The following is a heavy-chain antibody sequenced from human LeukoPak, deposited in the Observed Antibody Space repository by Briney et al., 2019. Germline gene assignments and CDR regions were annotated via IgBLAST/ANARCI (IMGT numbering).Heavy chain of an antibody. CDR1: GYTFTNYD. D-gene: IGHD3-10*01. CDR3: ARRIISDY. CDR2: LNPHSGNT. V-gene: IGHV1-8*01. Sequence: ASVKVSCKASGYTFTNYDINWVRQATGQGLEWMGWLNPHSGNTGYAQKFQGRVTMTRNTTISTAYMELSSLRSDDTAVYYCARRIISDYWGQGSLVTVSS. J-gene: IGHJ4*02.